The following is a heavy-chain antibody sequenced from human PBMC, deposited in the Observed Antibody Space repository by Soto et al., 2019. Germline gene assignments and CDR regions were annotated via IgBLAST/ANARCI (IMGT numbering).Heavy chain of an antibody. CDR1: GFTFSSYG. J-gene: IGHJ6*02. CDR2: ISYDGSNK. V-gene: IGHV3-30*03. D-gene: IGHD3-10*01. CDR3: ASCITMVRGVIKPTIVYYYYSGMDV. Sequence: PGGSLRLSCAASGFTFSSYGMHWVRQAPGKGLEWVAVISYDGSNKYYADSVKGRFTISRDNSKNTLYLQMNSLRAEDTAVYYCASCITMVRGVIKPTIVYYYYSGMDVWGQGTTVTVSS.